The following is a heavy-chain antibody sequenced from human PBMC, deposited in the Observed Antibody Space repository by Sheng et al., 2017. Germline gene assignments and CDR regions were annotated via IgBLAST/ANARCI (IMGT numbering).Heavy chain of an antibody. CDR1: GFTFSSYA. J-gene: IGHJ3*02. CDR2: ISYDGSNK. D-gene: IGHD2-2*01. V-gene: IGHV3-30-3*01. CDR3: ARMGYCSSTSCYTPGYDAFDI. Sequence: QVQLVESGGGVVQPGRSLRLSCAASGFTFSSYAMHWVRQAPGKGLEWVAVISYDGSNKYYADSVKGRFTISRDNSKNTLYLQMNSLRAEDTAVYYCARMGYCSSTSCYTPGYDAFDIWGQGTMVTVSS.